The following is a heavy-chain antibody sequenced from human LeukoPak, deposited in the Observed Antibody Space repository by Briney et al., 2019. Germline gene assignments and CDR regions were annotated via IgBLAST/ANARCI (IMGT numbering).Heavy chain of an antibody. CDR2: INHSGST. V-gene: IGHV4-34*01. CDR3: ARGPIVVVPAARVAGWFDP. D-gene: IGHD2-2*01. J-gene: IGHJ5*02. CDR1: GGSFSGYY. Sequence: SETLSLTCAVYGGSFSGYYWSWIRQPPGKGLEWIGEINHSGSTNYNPSLKRRVTISVDTSKNQFSLKLSSVTAADTAVYYCARGPIVVVPAARVAGWFDPWRQGTLVTVSS.